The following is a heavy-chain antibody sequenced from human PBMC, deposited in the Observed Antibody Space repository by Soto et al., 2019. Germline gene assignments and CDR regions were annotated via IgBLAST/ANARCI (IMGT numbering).Heavy chain of an antibody. J-gene: IGHJ6*02. CDR3: ARDFSIFGSGMDV. V-gene: IGHV4-30-4*01. D-gene: IGHD3-3*01. CDR1: GGSISSGDYY. Sequence: QVQLQKSGPGLVKPSQTLSLTCTVSGGSISSGDYYWSWIRQPPGKGLEWIGCIYYSGSTYYNPSLKTRVTISVDTSKNQFSLKPSSVTAADTAVYYCARDFSIFGSGMDVWGQGTTVTVSS. CDR2: IYYSGST.